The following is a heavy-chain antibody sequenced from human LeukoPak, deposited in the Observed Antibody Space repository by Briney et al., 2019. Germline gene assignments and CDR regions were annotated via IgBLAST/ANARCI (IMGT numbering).Heavy chain of an antibody. Sequence: GGSLRLSCAASGFTFSSYAMHWVRQAPGKGLEWVAVISYDGSNKYYADSVKGRFTASRDNSKNTVYLQMNSLRAEDTAVYFCARGTRVELPRYYYHGMDVWGPGTTVSVSS. CDR3: ARGTRVELPRYYYHGMDV. CDR1: GFTFSSYA. CDR2: ISYDGSNK. J-gene: IGHJ6*02. D-gene: IGHD2-2*01. V-gene: IGHV3-30-3*01.